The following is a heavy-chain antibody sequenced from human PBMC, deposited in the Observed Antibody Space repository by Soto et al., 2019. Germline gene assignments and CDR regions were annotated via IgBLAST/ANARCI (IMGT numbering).Heavy chain of an antibody. CDR1: GYTFTNYG. CDR3: ARGSSPVDFDY. V-gene: IGHV1-18*01. Sequence: QVQLVQSGGEVKKPGASVKVSCKASGYTFTNYGVNWVRQAPGQGLGWMGWINTYNGNTNYAQRLQGRVTLTTDTSTRTAYMELRSLTSDDTAVYYCARGSSPVDFDYWGQGTLVTVSS. D-gene: IGHD6-13*01. CDR2: INTYNGNT. J-gene: IGHJ4*02.